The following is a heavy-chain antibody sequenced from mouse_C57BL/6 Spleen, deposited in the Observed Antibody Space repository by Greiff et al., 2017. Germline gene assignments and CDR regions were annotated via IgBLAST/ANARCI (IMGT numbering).Heavy chain of an antibody. CDR3: ARYYGDY. Sequence: VQLKESGGGLVKPGGSLKLSCAASGFTFSDYGMHWVRQAPEKGLEWVAYISSGSSTIYYADTVKGRFTISRDNAKNTLFLQMTSLRSEDTAMYYCARYYGDYWGQGTTLTVSS. CDR2: ISSGSSTI. D-gene: IGHD1-1*01. V-gene: IGHV5-17*01. CDR1: GFTFSDYG. J-gene: IGHJ2*01.